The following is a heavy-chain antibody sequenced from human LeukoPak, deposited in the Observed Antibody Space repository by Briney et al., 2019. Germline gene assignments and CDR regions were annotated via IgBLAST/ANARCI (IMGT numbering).Heavy chain of an antibody. Sequence: SETLSLTCTVSGGSITSDYWSWIRQPAGKGLEWVGRIFTSGGSTDNPSLKSRVTMSLDTSKNEFYLELSSVTAADTAVYFCSRGGANDLWGQGTLVTVSS. CDR2: IFTSGGS. J-gene: IGHJ5*02. CDR3: SRGGANDL. CDR1: GGSITSDY. D-gene: IGHD4/OR15-4a*01. V-gene: IGHV4-4*07.